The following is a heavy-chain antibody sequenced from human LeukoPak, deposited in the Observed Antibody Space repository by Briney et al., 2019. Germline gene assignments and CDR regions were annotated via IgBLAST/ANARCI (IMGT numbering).Heavy chain of an antibody. CDR1: GGTFSSYA. D-gene: IGHD3-3*01. V-gene: IGHV1-69*05. CDR3: ARAKKGYDFWSGSHNWFDP. J-gene: IGHJ5*02. CDR2: IIPIFGTA. Sequence: SVKVSCKASGGTFSSYAISWVRQAPGQGLEWMGGIIPIFGTANYAQKFQGRVTITRNTSISTAYMELSSLRSEDTAVYYCARAKKGYDFWSGSHNWFDPWGQGTLVTVSS.